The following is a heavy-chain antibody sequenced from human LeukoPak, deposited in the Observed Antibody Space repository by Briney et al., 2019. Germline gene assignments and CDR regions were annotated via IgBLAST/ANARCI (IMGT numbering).Heavy chain of an antibody. CDR1: GSTFTGYY. Sequence: ASLKVSCKASGSTFTGYYIHWVRQAPGQGLEWMGWIIPTSGGTNYAQKFQGRVTMTRDTSINTAYMELSRLTSDDTAVYYCACGQCDTSLFPWGQGTLVTVSS. V-gene: IGHV1-2*02. CDR2: IIPTSGGT. D-gene: IGHD2-8*01. J-gene: IGHJ5*02. CDR3: ACGQCDTSLFP.